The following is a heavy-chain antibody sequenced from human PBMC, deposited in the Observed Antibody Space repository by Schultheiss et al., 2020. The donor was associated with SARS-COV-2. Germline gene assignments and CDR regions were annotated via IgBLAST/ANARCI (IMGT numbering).Heavy chain of an antibody. J-gene: IGHJ6*02. D-gene: IGHD2-15*01. CDR2: ISYDGSNK. CDR3: AKGEDIVVVVAATPYYYGMDV. Sequence: GGSLRLSCVVSGFTFSSYGMHWVRQAPGKGLEWVAVISYDGSNKYYADSVKGRFTISRDNSKNTLYLQMNSLRAEDTAVYYCAKGEDIVVVVAATPYYYGMDVWGQGATVTVSS. CDR1: GFTFSSYG. V-gene: IGHV3-30*18.